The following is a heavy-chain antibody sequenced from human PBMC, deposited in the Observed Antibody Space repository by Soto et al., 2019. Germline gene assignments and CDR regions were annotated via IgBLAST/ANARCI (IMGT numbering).Heavy chain of an antibody. D-gene: IGHD3-10*01. V-gene: IGHV3-23*01. CDR2: ISGSGGST. CDR1: GFTFSSYA. Sequence: LRLSCAASGFTFSSYAMSWVRQAPGKGLEWVSAISGSGGSTYYADSVKGRFTISRDNSKNTLYLQMNSLRAEDTAVYYCAKIGYGSGSYYNAFVDYWGQGTLVTVSS. J-gene: IGHJ4*02. CDR3: AKIGYGSGSYYNAFVDY.